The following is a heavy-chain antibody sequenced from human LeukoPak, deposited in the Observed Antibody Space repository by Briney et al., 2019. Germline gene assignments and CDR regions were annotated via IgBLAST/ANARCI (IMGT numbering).Heavy chain of an antibody. Sequence: GGSLRLSCAASGFTFSSYEMNWVRQAPGKGLEWVSYISSSGSTIYYADSVKGRFTISRDNAKNSLYLQMNSLRAEDTAVYYCARDFVDHDVSPLWFGEGVGYYYYGMDVWGQGTTVTVSS. CDR2: ISSSGSTI. CDR3: ARDFVDHDVSPLWFGEGVGYYYYGMDV. CDR1: GFTFSSYE. D-gene: IGHD3-10*01. J-gene: IGHJ6*02. V-gene: IGHV3-48*03.